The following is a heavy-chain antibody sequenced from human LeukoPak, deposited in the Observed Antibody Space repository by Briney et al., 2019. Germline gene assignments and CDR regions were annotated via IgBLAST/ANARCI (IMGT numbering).Heavy chain of an antibody. D-gene: IGHD1-1*01. J-gene: IGHJ3*02. CDR1: GGSISSYY. Sequence: SETRSLTCTVPGGSISSYYWSWIRRTPGEGLEWIGYIANKGSTNYNPSLKSRVTISVDTSKTQLSLKLSYVTAADTAVYHCVRLQPNTGEWAFDIWGQGTMVSVSS. CDR2: IANKGST. V-gene: IGHV4-59*01. CDR3: VRLQPNTGEWAFDI.